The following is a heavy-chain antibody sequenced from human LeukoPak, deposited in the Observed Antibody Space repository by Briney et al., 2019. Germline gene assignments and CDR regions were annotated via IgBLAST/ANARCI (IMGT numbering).Heavy chain of an antibody. J-gene: IGHJ5*02. Sequence: GGCLRLSCAASGFTFSSYSMNWVRQAPGKGLEWVSSISSSSSYIYYADSVKGRFTISRDNAKNSLYLQMNSLRAEDTAVYYRARDGRLTYYYGSGDTTNWFDPWGQGTLVTVSS. CDR1: GFTFSSYS. CDR3: ARDGRLTYYYGSGDTTNWFDP. CDR2: ISSSSSYI. V-gene: IGHV3-21*01. D-gene: IGHD3-10*01.